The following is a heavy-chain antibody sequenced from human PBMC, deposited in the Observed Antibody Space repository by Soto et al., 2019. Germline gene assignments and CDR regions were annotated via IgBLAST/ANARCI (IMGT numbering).Heavy chain of an antibody. CDR2: IIPIFGTA. D-gene: IGHD6-19*01. V-gene: IGHV1-69*13. CDR3: ARARAVAGTSHFDY. Sequence: VKVSCKASGGTFSSYAVSWVRQAPGQGLEWMGGIIPIFGTANHAQKFQGRVTITADESTSTAYMELSSLRSEDTAVYYCARARAVAGTSHFDYWGQGTLVTVSS. CDR1: GGTFSSYA. J-gene: IGHJ4*02.